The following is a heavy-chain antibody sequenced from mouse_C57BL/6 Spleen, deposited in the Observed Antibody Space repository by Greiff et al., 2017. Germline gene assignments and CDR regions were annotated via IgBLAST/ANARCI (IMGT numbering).Heavy chain of an antibody. J-gene: IGHJ3*01. D-gene: IGHD2-4*01. V-gene: IGHV1-64*01. CDR3: ARSGYDYDSWFAY. Sequence: QVQLQQPGAELVKPGASVKLSCKASGYTFTSYWMHWVKQRPGQGLAWIGMIHPNSGSTNYNEKFKSKATLTVDKSSSTAYMQLSSLTSEDSAVYYCARSGYDYDSWFAYWGQGTLVTVSA. CDR1: GYTFTSYW. CDR2: IHPNSGST.